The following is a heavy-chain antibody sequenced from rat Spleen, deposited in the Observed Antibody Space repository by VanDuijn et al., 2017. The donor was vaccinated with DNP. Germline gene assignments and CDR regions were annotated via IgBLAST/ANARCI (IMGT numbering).Heavy chain of an antibody. Sequence: EVQLVETGGGLVQPGRSLKLSCVASGFTFSSYWMYWIRQAPGKGLEWVACISSSGDTTYYSDSVKGRFTISRDFAKNTLYLQLDSLRSEDTATYYCSRSGDDNWFAHWGQGTLVTVSS. D-gene: IGHD1-1*01. V-gene: IGHV5-58*01. CDR1: GFTFSSYW. CDR2: ISSSGDTT. J-gene: IGHJ3*01. CDR3: SRSGDDNWFAH.